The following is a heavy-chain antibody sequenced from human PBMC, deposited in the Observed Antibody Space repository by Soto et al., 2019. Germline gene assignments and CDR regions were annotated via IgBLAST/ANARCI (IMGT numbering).Heavy chain of an antibody. Sequence: SVKVSCKASGFTFTSSAVQWVRQARGQRLEWIGWIVVGSGNTNYAQKFQERVTITRDMSTSTAYMELSSLRSEDTAVYYCAAEEDSGSHYDGFDIWGQGTLVTVSS. J-gene: IGHJ3*02. V-gene: IGHV1-58*01. CDR2: IVVGSGNT. D-gene: IGHD1-26*01. CDR3: AAEEDSGSHYDGFDI. CDR1: GFTFTSSA.